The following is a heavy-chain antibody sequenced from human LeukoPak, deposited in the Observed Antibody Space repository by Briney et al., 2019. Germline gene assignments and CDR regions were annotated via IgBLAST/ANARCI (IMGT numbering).Heavy chain of an antibody. CDR1: GGSFSGYF. CDR2: ITHSGSP. V-gene: IGHV4-34*01. D-gene: IGHD2-15*01. J-gene: IGHJ4*02. Sequence: SETLSLTCAVYGGSFSGYFWSWIRQSPEKGLEWIGEITHSGSPDYNPSLNSRVTISVDTSRNQFSLKLSSETAADTAVYYCARTRIWSLGPVDYWGQGTLVTVSS. CDR3: ARTRIWSLGPVDY.